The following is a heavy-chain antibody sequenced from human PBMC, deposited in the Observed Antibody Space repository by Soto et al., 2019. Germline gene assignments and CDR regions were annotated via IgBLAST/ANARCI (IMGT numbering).Heavy chain of an antibody. CDR3: ARAVFRGLEEFDY. J-gene: IGHJ4*02. CDR1: GFTFSSYS. CDR2: ISSSSTI. V-gene: IGHV3-48*02. D-gene: IGHD3-16*01. Sequence: GGSLRLSCAASGFTFSSYSMNWVRQAPGKGLEWVSYISSSSTIYYADSVKGRFTISRDNAKNSLYLQMNSLRDEDTAVYYCARAVFRGLEEFDYWGQGTLVTVSS.